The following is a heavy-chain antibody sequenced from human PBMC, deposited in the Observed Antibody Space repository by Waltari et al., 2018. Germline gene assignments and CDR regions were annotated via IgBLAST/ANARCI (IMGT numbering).Heavy chain of an antibody. CDR1: GYTFTGYY. Sequence: QVQLGQSGAEGKKPGASVKVSCKASGYTFTGYYTHWVRQAPGQGLEWMGRINPNSGGTNYAQKFQGRVTMTRDTSISTAYMELSRLRSDDTAVYYCARVDGSTDAFDIWGQGTMVTVSS. CDR2: INPNSGGT. CDR3: ARVDGSTDAFDI. D-gene: IGHD6-13*01. V-gene: IGHV1-2*06. J-gene: IGHJ3*02.